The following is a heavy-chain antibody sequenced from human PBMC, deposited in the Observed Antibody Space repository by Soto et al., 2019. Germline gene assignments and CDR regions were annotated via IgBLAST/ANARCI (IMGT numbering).Heavy chain of an antibody. CDR3: ARSDNWNPPTNWFDP. Sequence: GESLKISCQGSGYKFTTYWINWVRQKPGKGLEWMGIIYPGDSDTRYSPSFQGQVTISVDKSINAAYLQWSSLKASDSAIYYCARSDNWNPPTNWFDPWGQGXLVTVSS. V-gene: IGHV5-51*01. CDR2: IYPGDSDT. CDR1: GYKFTTYW. J-gene: IGHJ5*02. D-gene: IGHD1-1*01.